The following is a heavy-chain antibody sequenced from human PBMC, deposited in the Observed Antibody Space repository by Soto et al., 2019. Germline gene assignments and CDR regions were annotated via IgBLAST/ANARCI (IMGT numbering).Heavy chain of an antibody. D-gene: IGHD3-10*01. CDR1: GGSFSGYY. V-gene: IGHV4-34*01. CDR3: AIRRHPLGHGSGSYCY. CDR2: LNHSGST. J-gene: IGHJ4*02. Sequence: QVQLQQWGAGLLKPSETLSLPCAVYGGSFSGYYWSWIRQPPGKGLEWIGELNHSGSTNYNPSLKSRDSLSEETCKNQFSLRLSSVTAADTVVYYSAIRRHPLGHGSGSYCYWGQGTLDTVSS.